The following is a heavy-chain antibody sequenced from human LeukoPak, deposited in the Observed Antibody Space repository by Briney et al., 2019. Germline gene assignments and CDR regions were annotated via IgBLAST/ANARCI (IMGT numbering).Heavy chain of an antibody. CDR2: ISTSTSYI. Sequence: GGSLRLSCAASGFTFSSYNMNWVRQAPGKGLEWVSSISTSTSYIYYADSVKGRFTISRDNAKHSLYLQINSLRAEDTAVYYCARDASVVPPAMLPHYYYYMDVWGKGTTVTVSS. CDR1: GFTFSSYN. CDR3: ARDASVVPPAMLPHYYYYMDV. D-gene: IGHD2-2*01. V-gene: IGHV3-21*01. J-gene: IGHJ6*03.